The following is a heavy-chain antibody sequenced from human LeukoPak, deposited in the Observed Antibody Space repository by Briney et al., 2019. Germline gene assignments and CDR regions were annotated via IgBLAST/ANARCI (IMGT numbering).Heavy chain of an antibody. CDR1: GYTFTSYD. CDR2: MNPNSGNT. Sequence: ASVKVFCKASGYTFTSYDINWVRQATGQGLEGVGWMNPNSGNTGYAQKFQGRVTITRNTSISTAYMELSSLRSEDTAVYYCARGRVPPRPVDYWGQGTLVTVSS. CDR3: ARGRVPPRPVDY. D-gene: IGHD6-6*01. J-gene: IGHJ4*02. V-gene: IGHV1-8*03.